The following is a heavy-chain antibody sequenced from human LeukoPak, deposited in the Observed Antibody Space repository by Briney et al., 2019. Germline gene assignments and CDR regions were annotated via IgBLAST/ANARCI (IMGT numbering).Heavy chain of an antibody. D-gene: IGHD3-9*01. CDR3: ARLPTGYPNWVDP. CDR1: GDSMTRSSYS. V-gene: IGHV4-39*01. J-gene: IGHJ5*02. Sequence: PSETLSLTCTVSGDSMTRSSYSWGWIRQPPGKGLEWIGTFHSSGSTYYTPSLKSRVTISVDTSKNQFFLRLNTVTAADTAVYYCARLPTGYPNWVDPWGQEILVTVSS. CDR2: FHSSGST.